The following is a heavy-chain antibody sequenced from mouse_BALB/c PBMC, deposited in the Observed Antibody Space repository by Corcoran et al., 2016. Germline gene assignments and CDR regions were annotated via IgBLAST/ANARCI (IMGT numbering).Heavy chain of an antibody. CDR2: ILPGSGST. CDR3: ARSILRLRKDAMDY. Sequence: QVQLQQSGAELMKPGASVKISCKATGYTFSSYWIEWVKQRPGHGLEWIGEILPGSGSTNYNEKFKGKATFTADTSSNTAYMQLSSLTSEDSAVYYCARSILRLRKDAMDYWGQGTSVTVSS. J-gene: IGHJ4*01. D-gene: IGHD1-2*01. V-gene: IGHV1-9*01. CDR1: GYTFSSYW.